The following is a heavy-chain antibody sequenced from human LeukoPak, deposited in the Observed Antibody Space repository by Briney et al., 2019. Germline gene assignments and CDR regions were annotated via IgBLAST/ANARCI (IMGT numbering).Heavy chain of an antibody. Sequence: PSETLSLTCAVSGGSISSNSYYWGWIRQPPGKGLEWIGSIYYSGSTYYNPSLKSRVTISVDTSKNQFSLKLSSVTAADTAVYYCASLLRLGELSPFDYWGQGTLVTVSS. CDR2: IYYSGST. J-gene: IGHJ4*02. V-gene: IGHV4-39*01. CDR1: GGSISSNSYY. D-gene: IGHD3-16*02. CDR3: ASLLRLGELSPFDY.